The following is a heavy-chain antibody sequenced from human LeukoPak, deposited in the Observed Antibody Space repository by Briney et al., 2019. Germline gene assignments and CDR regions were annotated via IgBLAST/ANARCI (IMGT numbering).Heavy chain of an antibody. CDR1: GFTFSHSA. Sequence: GGSLRLSCAASGFTFSHSAMNWVRQGPDKGLEWVAFIRYDGSNKYYADSVKGRFTISRDNSKNTLYLQMNSLRAEDTAVYYCAKHGAITMVRGVIIHYWGQGTLVTVSS. J-gene: IGHJ4*02. V-gene: IGHV3-30*02. D-gene: IGHD3-10*01. CDR2: IRYDGSNK. CDR3: AKHGAITMVRGVIIHY.